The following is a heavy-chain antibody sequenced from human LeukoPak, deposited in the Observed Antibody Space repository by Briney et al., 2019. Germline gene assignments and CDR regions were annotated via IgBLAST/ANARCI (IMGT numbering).Heavy chain of an antibody. CDR1: GGTFISYA. CDR3: ARGYGSSYSPFDP. CDR2: IIPIFGTA. Sequence: SVKVSCKASGGTFISYAISWVRQAPGQGLEWMGGIIPIFGTANYAQKFQGRVTITTDESTSTTYMELSSLRSEDTAVYYCARGYGSSYSPFDPWGQGTLVTVSS. D-gene: IGHD2-15*01. J-gene: IGHJ5*02. V-gene: IGHV1-69*05.